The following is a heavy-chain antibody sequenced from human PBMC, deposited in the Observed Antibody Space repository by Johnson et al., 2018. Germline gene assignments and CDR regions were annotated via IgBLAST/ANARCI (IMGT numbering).Heavy chain of an antibody. Sequence: EVQLVESGGGVVRPGGSLRLSCAVSGFTFDDYAMSWVRQAPGKGLEWVSSINWNGDRTNYADSVEGRFTISRDNANNARFLQMDSLRAEDTALYNCARNPYGSDGNYYYLYMDVWGKGTTVTVSS. CDR3: ARNPYGSDGNYYYLYMDV. CDR2: INWNGDRT. CDR1: GFTFDDYA. D-gene: IGHD6-25*01. V-gene: IGHV3-20*01. J-gene: IGHJ6*03.